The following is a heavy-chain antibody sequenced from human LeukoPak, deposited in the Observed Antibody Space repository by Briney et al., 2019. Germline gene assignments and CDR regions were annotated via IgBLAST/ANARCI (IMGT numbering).Heavy chain of an antibody. Sequence: PSETLSLTCSVSGGSISSSDKYWGWIRHPPGKGLEWIGSMFFGERTYYSPSLKSRVTISVDTSKNQYFLRLNSVTAADTAVYYCARHALVTAISTFDWFDPWGQGTLVTVSS. J-gene: IGHJ5*02. CDR3: ARHALVTAISTFDWFDP. CDR2: MFFGERT. D-gene: IGHD2-21*02. CDR1: GGSISSSDKY. V-gene: IGHV4-39*01.